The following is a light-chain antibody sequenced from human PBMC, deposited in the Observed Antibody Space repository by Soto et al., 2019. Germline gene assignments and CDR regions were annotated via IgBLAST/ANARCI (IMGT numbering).Light chain of an antibody. CDR1: QSISNC. CDR2: GAY. Sequence: MQMTHCPSSLSASVGYRVTVTCRASQSISNCLNWYQQKPGRAPQLMIYGAYSLQSGVPSRLSGSGSGKHFTITISTLQPEDSAAYYCQQSHSSPLTFGGGTKVDI. CDR3: QQSHSSPLT. V-gene: IGKV1-39*01. J-gene: IGKJ4*01.